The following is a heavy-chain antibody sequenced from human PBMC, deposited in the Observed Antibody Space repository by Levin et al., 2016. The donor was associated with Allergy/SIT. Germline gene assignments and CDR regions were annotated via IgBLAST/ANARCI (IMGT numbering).Heavy chain of an antibody. D-gene: IGHD6-19*01. CDR1: GFTFSNYA. CDR2: VSYDGNTK. V-gene: IGHV3-30*04. Sequence: GESLKISCAASGFTFSNYAFYWVRQSPGKGLEWVAVVSYDGNTKIYADSAKGRFTISRDNSKNTLDLQMNSLKAEDTAVYYCARDLPPDSTVSGTGYFDYWGQGTLVTVPS. J-gene: IGHJ4*02. CDR3: ARDLPPDSTVSGTGYFDY.